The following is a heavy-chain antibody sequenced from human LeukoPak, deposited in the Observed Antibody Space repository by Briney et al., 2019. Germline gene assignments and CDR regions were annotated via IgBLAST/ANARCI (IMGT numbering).Heavy chain of an antibody. CDR2: ISSSSSTI. CDR1: GFTFSSYS. CDR3: ARDPVNYYDSTQTEDV. Sequence: PGGSLRLSCAASGFTFSSYSMNWVRQAPGKGLEWVSYISSSSSTIYYADSVKGRFTISRDNAKNSVCLQMNSLRAEDTAVYYCARDPVNYYDSTQTEDVWGKGTTVTVSS. D-gene: IGHD3-22*01. J-gene: IGHJ6*03. V-gene: IGHV3-48*01.